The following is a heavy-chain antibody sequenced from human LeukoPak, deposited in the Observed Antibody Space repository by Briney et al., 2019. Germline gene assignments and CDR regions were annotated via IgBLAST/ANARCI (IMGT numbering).Heavy chain of an antibody. Sequence: SETLSLTCTVSGDSYSSPYWSWIRQPPGKGLEWIGSFFYTGGTYYNPSLSSRVIISGDTSKNEFSLKLTSVTAADTAVYYCARGGSLYCSSTSCHFDYWGQGTLVTVSS. CDR3: ARGGSLYCSSTSCHFDY. J-gene: IGHJ4*02. V-gene: IGHV4-59*11. CDR2: FFYTGGT. D-gene: IGHD2-2*01. CDR1: GDSYSSPY.